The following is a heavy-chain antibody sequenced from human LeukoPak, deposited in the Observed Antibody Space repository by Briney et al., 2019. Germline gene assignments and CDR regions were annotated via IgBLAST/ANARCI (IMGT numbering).Heavy chain of an antibody. Sequence: SETLSLTCTVSGGSISSSSYYWGWIRQPPGKGLEWIGSIYYSGSTYCNPSLKSRVTISVDTSKNQFSLKLSSVTAADTAVYYCARVQWRGAYYYYMDVWGKGTTVTVSS. CDR3: ARVQWRGAYYYYMDV. D-gene: IGHD6-19*01. CDR2: IYYSGST. J-gene: IGHJ6*03. V-gene: IGHV4-39*07. CDR1: GGSISSSSYY.